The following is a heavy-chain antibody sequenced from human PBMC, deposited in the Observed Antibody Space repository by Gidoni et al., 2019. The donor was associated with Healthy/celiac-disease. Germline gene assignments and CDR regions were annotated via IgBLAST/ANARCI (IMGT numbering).Heavy chain of an antibody. J-gene: IGHJ4*02. V-gene: IGHV3-13*01. Sequence: EVQLVESGGGLVQPGGSLRLSCAASGFTFSSYDSHWVRQATGKGLEWVSAIGTAGDTYYPGSVKGRFTISRENAKNSLYLQMNSLRAEDTAVYYCARVRQGGYFDYWGQGTLVTVSS. CDR3: ARVRQGGYFDY. CDR2: IGTAGDT. D-gene: IGHD3-16*01. CDR1: GFTFSSYD.